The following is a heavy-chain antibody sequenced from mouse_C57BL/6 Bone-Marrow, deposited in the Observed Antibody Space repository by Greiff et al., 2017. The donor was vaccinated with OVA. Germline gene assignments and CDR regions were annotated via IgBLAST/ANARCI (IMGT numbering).Heavy chain of an antibody. CDR3: ARDYYGSSLDYLDY. D-gene: IGHD1-1*01. J-gene: IGHJ2*01. CDR2: IDPSDSYT. V-gene: IGHV1-50*01. CDR1: GYTFTSYW. Sequence: QVQLQQPGAELVKPGASVKLSCKASGYTFTSYWMQWVKQRPGQGLEWIGEIDPSDSYTNYNQKFKGKATLTVDTSSSTAYMHLSSLTSEDSAVYYCARDYYGSSLDYLDYWGQGTTLTVSS.